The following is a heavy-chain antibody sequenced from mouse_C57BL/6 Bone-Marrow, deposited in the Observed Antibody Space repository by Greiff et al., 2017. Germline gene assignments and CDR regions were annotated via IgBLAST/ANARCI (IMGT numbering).Heavy chain of an antibody. CDR2: IDPSDSYT. D-gene: IGHD1-1*01. CDR3: AEGDYCGSGSNWYFDD. Sequence: QVQLQQPGAELVMPGASVKLSCKASGYTFTSSWMHWVKQRPGQGLEWIGEIDPSDSYTNYNPKFKGKSTLTVDQSSSTAYLRLSSLTSEDSAVSYCAEGDYCGSGSNWYFDDWGTGTTVTVSS. CDR1: GYTFTSSW. J-gene: IGHJ1*03. V-gene: IGHV1-69*01.